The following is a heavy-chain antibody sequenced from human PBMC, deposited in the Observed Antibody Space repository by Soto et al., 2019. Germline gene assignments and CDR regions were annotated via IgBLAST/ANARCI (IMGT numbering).Heavy chain of an antibody. CDR1: GFTVSTTY. CDR3: ARAGGSSSWYEHAFDI. J-gene: IGHJ3*02. D-gene: IGHD6-13*01. V-gene: IGHV3-53*01. Sequence: GGSLRLSXAASGFTVSTTYMTWVRQAPGKGLEWVSVTYSGGTTYYADSVKGRFSISRDNSKNTVYLQMNSLRAEDTAVYYCARAGGSSSWYEHAFDIWGQGTMVTVSS. CDR2: TYSGGTT.